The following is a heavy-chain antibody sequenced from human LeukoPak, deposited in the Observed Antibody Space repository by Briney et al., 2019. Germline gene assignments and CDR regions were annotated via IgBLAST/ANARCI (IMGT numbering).Heavy chain of an antibody. D-gene: IGHD3-10*01. CDR3: AKSRHMVRGVTPFDY. V-gene: IGHV3-30*02. J-gene: IGHJ4*02. CDR1: GFTFSSYG. Sequence: PGGSLRLSCAASGFTFSSYGMHWVRQAPGKGLAWVAFIRYDGSNKYYADSVKRRFTISRDNSKNTLYLQMNSLRAEDTAVYYCAKSRHMVRGVTPFDYWGQGTLVTVSS. CDR2: IRYDGSNK.